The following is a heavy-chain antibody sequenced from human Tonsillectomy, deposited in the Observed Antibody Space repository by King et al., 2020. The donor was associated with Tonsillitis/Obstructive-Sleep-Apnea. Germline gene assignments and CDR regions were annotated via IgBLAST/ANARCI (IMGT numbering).Heavy chain of an antibody. D-gene: IGHD2-2*01. CDR3: ARHPLTGSRIDFFYYYMYV. Sequence: QLVQSGAEVKKPGASVKVSCKASGYTFTSYGISWVRQAPGQGLEWMGWSSAYNGNTNYAQRLQGRVTMTTDTSTSTAYMELRSLRSDDTAAYYCARHPLTGSRIDFFYYYMYVSGTGTPGTVSS. J-gene: IGHJ6*03. CDR2: SSAYNGNT. CDR1: GYTFTSYG. V-gene: IGHV1-18*01.